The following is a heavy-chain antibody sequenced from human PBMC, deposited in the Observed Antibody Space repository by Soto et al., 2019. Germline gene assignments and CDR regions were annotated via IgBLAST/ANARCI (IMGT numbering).Heavy chain of an antibody. CDR3: ARLLGYCSGDSCYSPDFYYYMDV. CDR1: GFTFGSYT. J-gene: IGHJ6*03. Sequence: GGSLRLSCAASGFTFGSYTMNWVRQAPGKGLEWIAHISNSGGPINYADSVKGRFTISRDDAKASVYLQMNSLRVEDTAVYYCARLLGYCSGDSCYSPDFYYYMDVWGKGTTVTVSS. V-gene: IGHV3-48*01. D-gene: IGHD2-15*01. CDR2: ISNSGGPI.